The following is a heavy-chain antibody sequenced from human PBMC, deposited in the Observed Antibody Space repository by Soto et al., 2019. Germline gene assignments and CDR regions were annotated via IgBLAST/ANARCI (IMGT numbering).Heavy chain of an antibody. CDR1: GGSISSSSYY. J-gene: IGHJ5*02. Sequence: QLQLQESGPGLVKPSETLSLTCTVSGGSISSSSYYWGWIRQPPGKGLEWIGSIYYSGSTYYYPSLKSRVTISVDTSKNQFSLKLSSVTAADTAVYYCARVSITGPEDWFDPWGQGTLVTVSS. V-gene: IGHV4-39*01. CDR2: IYYSGST. CDR3: ARVSITGPEDWFDP. D-gene: IGHD1-20*01.